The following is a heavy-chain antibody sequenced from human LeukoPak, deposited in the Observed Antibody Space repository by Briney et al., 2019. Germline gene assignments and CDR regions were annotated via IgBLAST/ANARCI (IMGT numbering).Heavy chain of an antibody. Sequence: GGSLRLSCAGSGFIFNNYAMHWVRQPPGKGLEWVSGISWNSGSIDYADSVKGRFTISRDNAKNSLYLQMNSLRAEDTAVYYCAKETTYYLDYWGQGTLVTVSS. D-gene: IGHD2/OR15-2a*01. CDR2: ISWNSGSI. CDR1: GFIFNNYA. J-gene: IGHJ4*02. CDR3: AKETTYYLDY. V-gene: IGHV3-9*01.